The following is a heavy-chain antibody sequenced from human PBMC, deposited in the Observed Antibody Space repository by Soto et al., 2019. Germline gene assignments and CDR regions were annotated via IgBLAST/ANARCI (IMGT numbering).Heavy chain of an antibody. CDR3: ARDLSSLGGMDV. J-gene: IGHJ6*02. CDR2: INPSGGST. D-gene: IGHD2-2*01. Sequence: QVQLVQSGAEVKKPGASVKVSCKASGYTFTSYHIHWVRQAPGQGLEWMGIINPSGGSTTYAKKFQGRVTMTRDTSTNIVYMDLSSLRSEDTAMYYCARDLSSLGGMDVWGQGTTVTVSS. V-gene: IGHV1-46*01. CDR1: GYTFTSYH.